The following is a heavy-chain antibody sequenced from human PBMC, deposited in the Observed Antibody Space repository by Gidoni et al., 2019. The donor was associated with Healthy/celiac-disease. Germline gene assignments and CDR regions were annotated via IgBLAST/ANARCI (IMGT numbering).Heavy chain of an antibody. Sequence: QVQLVQSGAEVKKPGASVKVSCFSGSTLTELSMHWVRQAPGKGLEWMGGFDPEDGETIYAQKFQGRVTMTEDTSTDTAYMELSSLRSEDTAVYYCATGGYYYDSSGYYGVWGQGTLVTVSS. V-gene: IGHV1-24*01. CDR3: ATGGYYYDSSGYYGV. D-gene: IGHD3-22*01. CDR1: GSTLTELS. J-gene: IGHJ4*02. CDR2: FDPEDGET.